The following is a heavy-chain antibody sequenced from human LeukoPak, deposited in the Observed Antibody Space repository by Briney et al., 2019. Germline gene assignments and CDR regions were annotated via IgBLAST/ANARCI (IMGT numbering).Heavy chain of an antibody. J-gene: IGHJ6*03. V-gene: IGHV4-39*07. CDR3: ARVEDSSSWHYYYYYMDV. Sequence: SETLSLTCTVSGGSIRSSSYIWDWIRQPPGKGLKWIGRISYSGSTYYNPSLKSRVTISVDTSKNQFSLKLSSVTAADTAVYYCARVEDSSSWHYYYYYMDVWGKGTTVTVSS. CDR1: GGSIRSSSYI. D-gene: IGHD6-13*01. CDR2: ISYSGST.